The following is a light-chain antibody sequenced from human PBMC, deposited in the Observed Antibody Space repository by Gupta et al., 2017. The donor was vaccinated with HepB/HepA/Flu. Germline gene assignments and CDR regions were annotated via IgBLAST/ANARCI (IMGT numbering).Light chain of an antibody. J-gene: IGLJ1*01. CDR1: SSDVGSYNL. CDR3: FSYAAGSTFV. CDR2: EVS. V-gene: IGLV2-23*02. Sequence: QSALTQPASVSGSPGQSITISCTGTSSDVGSYNLVSWYQQHPGKAPKLIIYEVSERPSGVSNRFSGSKSGNTASLTISGLQAEDEADYYCFSYAAGSTFVFGTGTKVTVL.